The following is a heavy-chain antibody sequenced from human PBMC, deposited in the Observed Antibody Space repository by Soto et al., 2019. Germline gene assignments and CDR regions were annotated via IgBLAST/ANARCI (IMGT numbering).Heavy chain of an antibody. Sequence: QVQLVQSGAEVKKPGASVKVSCKASGYTFTSYGISWVRQAPGQGLEWMGWISAYNGNTNYAQKLQGRVTMTNDTSTSTAYMELRSLRSDDTAVYYCARAYCSGGSCYSGYYYGMDVWGQGTTVTVSS. CDR2: ISAYNGNT. D-gene: IGHD2-15*01. CDR1: GYTFTSYG. CDR3: ARAYCSGGSCYSGYYYGMDV. J-gene: IGHJ6*02. V-gene: IGHV1-18*01.